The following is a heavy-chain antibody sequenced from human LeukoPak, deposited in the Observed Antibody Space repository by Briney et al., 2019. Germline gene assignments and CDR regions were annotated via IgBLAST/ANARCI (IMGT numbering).Heavy chain of an antibody. V-gene: IGHV3-7*01. CDR2: IKPDGSEI. Sequence: GGSLRLSCAASGFTFSWNWMSWVRQTPGKGLEWGASIKPDGSEIYYVDSVKGRFTISRDNAKNSLYLQMDSLRGEDTALYYCARAYSWGQGTLVTVSS. CDR3: ARAYS. D-gene: IGHD3-16*01. CDR1: GFTFSWNW. J-gene: IGHJ5*02.